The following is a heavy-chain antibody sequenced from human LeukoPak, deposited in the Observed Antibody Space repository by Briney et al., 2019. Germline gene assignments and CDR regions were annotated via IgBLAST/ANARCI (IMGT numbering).Heavy chain of an antibody. CDR2: ISSSDSTI. CDR3: AKKGYYYYYMDV. V-gene: IGHV3-11*04. Sequence: PGGSLRLSCAASGFTFSDYYMSWIRQAPGKGLEWVSYISSSDSTIYYADSVKGRFTISRDNSKNTLYLQMNSLRAEDTAVYYCAKKGYYYYYMDVWGKGTTVTVSS. J-gene: IGHJ6*03. CDR1: GFTFSDYY.